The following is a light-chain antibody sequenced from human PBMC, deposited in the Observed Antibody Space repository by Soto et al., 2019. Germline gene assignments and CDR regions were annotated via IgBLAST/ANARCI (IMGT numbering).Light chain of an antibody. Sequence: EIVMTQSPVTLSVPPGERATLSCRASQSVSSNLAWYQQKPGQAPRLLIYGASTRATGIPARFSGSGSGTEFTLTISSLQSEDFAVYYCQHYNNWPPWMFGQGTKVEIK. CDR3: QHYNNWPPWM. V-gene: IGKV3-15*01. CDR2: GAS. J-gene: IGKJ1*01. CDR1: QSVSSN.